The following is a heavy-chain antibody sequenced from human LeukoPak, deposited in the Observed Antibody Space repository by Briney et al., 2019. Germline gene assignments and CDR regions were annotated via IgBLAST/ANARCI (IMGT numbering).Heavy chain of an antibody. CDR3: AKWGDYDILTGYYDSDY. V-gene: IGHV3-23*01. Sequence: PGGSLRLSCAASGFMFSNYAMSWVRQAPGKGLEWVSAITGSGDSTYYADSVKGRFTISRDNSKNTLYLQVSSLRAEDTAVYYCAKWGDYDILTGYYDSDYWGQGTLVTVSS. D-gene: IGHD3-9*01. CDR1: GFMFSNYA. J-gene: IGHJ4*02. CDR2: ITGSGDST.